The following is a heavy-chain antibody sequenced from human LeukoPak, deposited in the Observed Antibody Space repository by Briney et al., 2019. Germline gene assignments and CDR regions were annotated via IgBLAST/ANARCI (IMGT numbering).Heavy chain of an antibody. CDR3: ARADYHGSGSYKPFDP. D-gene: IGHD3-10*01. Sequence: PSETLSLTCTVSGGSMSSTTDSWGWIRQPPGKGLEWIGSIYYSGSTYYNPSLKSRVILPVDTSKNQFSLKLSSVTAADTAVYYCARADYHGSGSYKPFDPWGQGTLVTVSS. CDR2: IYYSGST. J-gene: IGHJ5*02. V-gene: IGHV4-39*01. CDR1: GGSMSSTTDS.